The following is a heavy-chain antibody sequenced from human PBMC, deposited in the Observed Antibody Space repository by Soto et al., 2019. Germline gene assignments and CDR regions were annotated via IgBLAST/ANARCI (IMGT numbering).Heavy chain of an antibody. CDR3: ARLRIAAAATRVDYGMDV. D-gene: IGHD6-13*01. V-gene: IGHV1-69*13. CDR2: IIPIFGTA. CDR1: GGTFSSYA. Sequence: GASVKVSCKASGGTFSSYAISWVRQAPGQGLEWMGGIIPIFGTANYAQKFQGRVTITADESTSTAYMELSSLRSEDTAVYYCARLRIAAAATRVDYGMDVWGQGTTVTVSS. J-gene: IGHJ6*02.